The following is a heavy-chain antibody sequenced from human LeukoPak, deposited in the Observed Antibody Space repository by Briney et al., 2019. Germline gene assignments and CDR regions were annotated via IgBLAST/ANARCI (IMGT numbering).Heavy chain of an antibody. Sequence: PGGSLRLSCTASGFTFGDYAMSWFRQAPGKGLEWVGFIRSKAYGGTTEYAASVKGRFTISRDDSKSIAYLQMNSLKTEDTAVYYCTRDGLAYCGGDCYSGPGYWGQGTLVTVSS. V-gene: IGHV3-49*03. CDR3: TRDGLAYCGGDCYSGPGY. D-gene: IGHD2-21*02. CDR2: IRSKAYGGTT. J-gene: IGHJ4*02. CDR1: GFTFGDYA.